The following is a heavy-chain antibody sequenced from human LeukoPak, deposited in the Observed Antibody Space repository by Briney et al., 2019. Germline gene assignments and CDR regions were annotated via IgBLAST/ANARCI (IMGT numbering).Heavy chain of an antibody. CDR2: IYYSGST. V-gene: IGHV4-59*01. Sequence: SETLSLTCTVSGGSISNYYWTWIRQPPGKGLELIGYIYYSGSTNYNPSLKSRVTISVDTSKNQFSLKLISVTAADTAVYYCARGVGGYGGFDPWGQGTLVTVSS. J-gene: IGHJ5*02. CDR1: GGSISNYY. D-gene: IGHD4-23*01. CDR3: ARGVGGYGGFDP.